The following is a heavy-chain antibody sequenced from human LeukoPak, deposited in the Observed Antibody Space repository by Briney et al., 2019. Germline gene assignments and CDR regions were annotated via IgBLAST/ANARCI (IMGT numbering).Heavy chain of an antibody. CDR1: GFTFSSYS. V-gene: IGHV3-21*01. CDR2: ISSSSSYI. D-gene: IGHD5-12*01. CDR3: TRDEDIVATNFDY. J-gene: IGHJ4*02. Sequence: GGSLRLSCAASGFTFSSYSMNWVRQAPGKGLEWVSSISSSSSYIYYADSVKGRFTISRDNAKNSLYLQMNSLRAEETAVYYCTRDEDIVATNFDYWGQGTLVTVSS.